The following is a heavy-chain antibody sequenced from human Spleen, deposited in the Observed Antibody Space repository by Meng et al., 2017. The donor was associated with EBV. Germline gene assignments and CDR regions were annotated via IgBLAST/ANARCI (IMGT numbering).Heavy chain of an antibody. D-gene: IGHD3-10*01. J-gene: IGHJ4*02. CDR2: FLPTLGAP. CDR1: GGPFRNYA. CDR3: ASESGRGYTPDY. V-gene: IGHV1-69*01. Sequence: QVQLVQSAAGVKKPWSSVKVSCKTSGGPFRNYAISWVRQAPGQGLEWLGGFLPTLGAPNYAQKFHGRVSITADESTSTHYMDLSSLRSEDTAVYYCASESGRGYTPDYWGQGTLVTVSS.